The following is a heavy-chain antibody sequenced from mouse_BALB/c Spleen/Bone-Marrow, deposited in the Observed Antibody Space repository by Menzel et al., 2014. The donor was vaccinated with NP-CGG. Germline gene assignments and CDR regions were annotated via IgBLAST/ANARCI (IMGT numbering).Heavy chain of an antibody. Sequence: EVQLQQSGAELVKPGASVKLSCTASGFNIKDTYMHWVKQRPEQGLEWIGRIDPANGNTKYDPKFQGKATITADTSSNTAYLQLSSLTSEDTAVYYCATTDSSGVFAYWGQGTLVTASA. CDR1: GFNIKDTY. CDR2: IDPANGNT. J-gene: IGHJ3*01. CDR3: ATTDSSGVFAY. D-gene: IGHD3-2*01. V-gene: IGHV14-3*02.